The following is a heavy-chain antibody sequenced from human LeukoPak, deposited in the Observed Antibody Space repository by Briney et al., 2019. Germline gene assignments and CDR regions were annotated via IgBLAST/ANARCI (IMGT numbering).Heavy chain of an antibody. D-gene: IGHD1-26*01. V-gene: IGHV3-9*03. Sequence: PGRSLRLSCAASGFTFDDYAMHWVRQAPGKGLERVSGISWNSGSIGYADSVKGRFTISRDNAKNSLYLQMNSLRAEDMALYYCAKGGYSGSYSGVIDYWGQGTLVTVSS. J-gene: IGHJ4*02. CDR3: AKGGYSGSYSGVIDY. CDR1: GFTFDDYA. CDR2: ISWNSGSI.